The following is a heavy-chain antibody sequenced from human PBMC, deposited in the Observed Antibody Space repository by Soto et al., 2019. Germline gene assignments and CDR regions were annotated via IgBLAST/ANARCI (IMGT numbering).Heavy chain of an antibody. CDR3: AKSREYYYGSGSYYNPLVFFDY. V-gene: IGHV1-69*13. Sequence: SVKVSCKASGGTFSSYASSWVRQAPGQGLEWMGGIIPIFGTANYAQKFKGRVTITADESTSTAYMELSSLRSEDTAVYYCAKSREYYYGSGSYYNPLVFFDYWGQGTLVTVSS. CDR2: IIPIFGTA. D-gene: IGHD3-10*01. CDR1: GGTFSSYA. J-gene: IGHJ4*02.